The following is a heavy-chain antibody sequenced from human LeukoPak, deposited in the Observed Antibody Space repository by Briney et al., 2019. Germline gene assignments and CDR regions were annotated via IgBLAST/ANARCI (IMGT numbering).Heavy chain of an antibody. V-gene: IGHV4-34*01. CDR3: ASLWPVVVDPYNWFDP. CDR1: GGSFSGYY. D-gene: IGHD2-15*01. Sequence: SETLSLTCAVYGGSFSGYYWSWIRQPPGKGLEWIGEINHSGSTNSNPSLKSRVTISVDTSKNQFSLKLSSVTAADTAVYYCASLWPVVVDPYNWFDPWGQGTLVTVSS. J-gene: IGHJ5*02. CDR2: INHSGST.